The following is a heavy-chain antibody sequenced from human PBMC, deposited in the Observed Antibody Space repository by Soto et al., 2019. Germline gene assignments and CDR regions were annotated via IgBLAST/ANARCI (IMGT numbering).Heavy chain of an antibody. J-gene: IGHJ5*02. Sequence: PSETLSLTCAVYGGSFSGYYWSWIRQPPGKGLEWIGEINHSGSTNYNPSLKSRVTISVDTSKNQYSLKLSSVTAADTAVYYCARGYCRSTSCYRWFDPWGQGTLVTVSS. CDR2: INHSGST. D-gene: IGHD2-2*01. V-gene: IGHV4-34*01. CDR3: ARGYCRSTSCYRWFDP. CDR1: GGSFSGYY.